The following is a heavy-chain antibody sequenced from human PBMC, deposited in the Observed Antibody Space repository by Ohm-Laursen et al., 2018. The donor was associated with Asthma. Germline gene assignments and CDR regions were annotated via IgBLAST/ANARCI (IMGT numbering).Heavy chain of an antibody. CDR3: ARLSQPGTGVANFDY. Sequence: SLRLSCAASGFTFSSYGMHWVRQAPGKGLEWVAVISYDGSNKYYADSVKGRFTISRDNSKNTLYLQMNSLRAEDTAVYYCARLSQPGTGVANFDYWGQGTLVTVSS. V-gene: IGHV3-30*03. J-gene: IGHJ4*02. D-gene: IGHD7-27*01. CDR1: GFTFSSYG. CDR2: ISYDGSNK.